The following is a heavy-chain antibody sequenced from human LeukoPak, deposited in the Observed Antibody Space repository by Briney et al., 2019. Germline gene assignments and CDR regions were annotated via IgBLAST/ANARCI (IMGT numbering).Heavy chain of an antibody. D-gene: IGHD1-26*01. J-gene: IGHJ6*03. V-gene: IGHV1-2*02. CDR3: ARGPGFKANYYYYMDV. CDR1: GYTFTGYY. CDR2: INPNSGGT. Sequence: ASVKVSCKASGYTFTGYYMHWVRQAPGQGLESMGWINPNSGGTNYAQKFQGRVTMTRDTSISTAYMELSRLRSDDTAVYYCARGPGFKANYYYYMDVWGKGTTVTISS.